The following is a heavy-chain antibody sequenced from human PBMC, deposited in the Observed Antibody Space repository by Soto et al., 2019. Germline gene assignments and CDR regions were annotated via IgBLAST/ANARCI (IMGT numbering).Heavy chain of an antibody. CDR1: GFTFSSYA. J-gene: IGHJ4*02. V-gene: IGHV3-23*01. CDR2: ISGSGGST. CDR3: AKDPPGIAVADEHFDY. Sequence: GGSLRLSYAASGFTFSSYAMSWVRQAPGKGLEWVSAISGSGGSTYYADSVKGRFTISRDNSKNTLYLQMNSLRAEDTAVYYCAKDPPGIAVADEHFDYWGQGTLVTVSS. D-gene: IGHD6-19*01.